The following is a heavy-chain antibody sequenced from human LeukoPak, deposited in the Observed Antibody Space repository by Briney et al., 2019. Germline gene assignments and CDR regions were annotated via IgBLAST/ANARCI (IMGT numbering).Heavy chain of an antibody. Sequence: SQTLSLTCAISGDSASTNSAAWNWIRQSPSRGLEWLGRTYYRSKWSYDYAVSVKSRITINPDTSKNQFSLQLNSVTPEDTAVYYCARGGIGYCSTTSCYFDSWGQGTLATVSS. V-gene: IGHV6-1*01. CDR1: GDSASTNSAA. CDR2: TYYRSKWSY. CDR3: ARGGIGYCSTTSCYFDS. D-gene: IGHD2-2*01. J-gene: IGHJ4*02.